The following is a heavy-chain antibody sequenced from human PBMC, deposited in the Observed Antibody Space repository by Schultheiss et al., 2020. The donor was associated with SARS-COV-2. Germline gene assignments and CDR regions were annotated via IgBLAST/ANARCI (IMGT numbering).Heavy chain of an antibody. CDR2: ISAYNGNT. CDR3: ARWKLLGYCSSTSCYEYFQH. CDR1: GYTFTSYG. Sequence: ASVKVSCKASGYTFTSYGISWVRQAPGQGLEWMGWISAYNGNTNYAQKLQGRVTMTTDKSTSTAYMELSSLRSDDTAVYYCARWKLLGYCSSTSCYEYFQHWGQGTLVTVSS. V-gene: IGHV1-18*01. D-gene: IGHD2-2*01. J-gene: IGHJ1*01.